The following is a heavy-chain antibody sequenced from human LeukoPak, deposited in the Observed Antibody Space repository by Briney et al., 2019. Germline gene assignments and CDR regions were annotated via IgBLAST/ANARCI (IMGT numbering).Heavy chain of an antibody. CDR1: GFTFSNYG. Sequence: GGSLRLSCAASGFTFSNYGMHWVRQAPGKGLEWAAVIWYDGSNKYYADSVKGRFTISRDSSKNTLYLQMNSLRAEDTALYYCARDSSGYDYGGADYWGQGTLVTVSS. CDR2: IWYDGSNK. CDR3: ARDSSGYDYGGADY. J-gene: IGHJ4*02. V-gene: IGHV3-33*01. D-gene: IGHD5-12*01.